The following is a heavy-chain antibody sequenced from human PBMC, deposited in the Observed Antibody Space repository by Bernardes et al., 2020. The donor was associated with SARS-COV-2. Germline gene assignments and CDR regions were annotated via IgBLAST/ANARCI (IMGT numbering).Heavy chain of an antibody. J-gene: IGHJ6*02. CDR1: GGSISSSNYY. CDR3: TRGVEISGEVVLYYYGLDV. CDR2: IYSSGSS. V-gene: IGHV4-39*01. D-gene: IGHD3-3*01. Sequence: SETLSLTCTVSGGSISSSNYYWGWIRQPPGKGLEWIGSIYSSGSSYYNPSLQSRVSESMDTSKNQFSLRLSSVTAADTAVYYCTRGVEISGEVVLYYYGLDVWGQGTTVIVSS.